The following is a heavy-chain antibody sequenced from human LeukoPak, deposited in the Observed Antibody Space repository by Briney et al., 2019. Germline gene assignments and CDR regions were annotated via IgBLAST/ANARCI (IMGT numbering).Heavy chain of an antibody. CDR3: ATRWRDASSYFDF. J-gene: IGHJ4*02. CDR2: SIGSGGYR. V-gene: IGHV3-23*01. CDR1: GFTFSRSA. Sequence: GGSLRLSCAASGFTFSRSAMTWVRQAPGKGLEYVSSIGSGGYRFYGGSVKGRFSISRDNSQNTVYLQMNSLRGEDTAIYFCATRWRDASSYFDFWGQGILVTVSS. D-gene: IGHD6-6*01.